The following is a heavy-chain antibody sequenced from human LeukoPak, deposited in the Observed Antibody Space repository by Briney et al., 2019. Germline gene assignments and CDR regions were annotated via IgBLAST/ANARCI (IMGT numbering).Heavy chain of an antibody. Sequence: GASVKVSCKASGYTFTGYYMHWVRQAPGQGLQWMGWIIPKSGVTKYAQKFQGRVTVTRDTSISTAYMELSSLRADDTAVYYCARLANGDRNFDYWGQGTLVTVSS. CDR2: IIPKSGVT. V-gene: IGHV1-2*02. J-gene: IGHJ4*02. D-gene: IGHD4-17*01. CDR3: ARLANGDRNFDY. CDR1: GYTFTGYY.